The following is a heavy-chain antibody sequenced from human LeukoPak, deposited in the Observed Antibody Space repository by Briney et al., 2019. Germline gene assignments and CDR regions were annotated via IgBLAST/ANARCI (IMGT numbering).Heavy chain of an antibody. D-gene: IGHD1-26*01. V-gene: IGHV1-18*01. J-gene: IGHJ4*02. CDR2: VSAFNGNT. CDR3: ARRGGSYSHSDF. Sequence: ASVKVSCKASGYTFSSYGIIWVRQAPGQGLEWMGWVSAFNGNTDYAPKLQGRVTMTTDTSTTTAYMELRSLTFDDTAVYYCARRGGSYSHSDFWGQGTLVTVSS. CDR1: GYTFSSYG.